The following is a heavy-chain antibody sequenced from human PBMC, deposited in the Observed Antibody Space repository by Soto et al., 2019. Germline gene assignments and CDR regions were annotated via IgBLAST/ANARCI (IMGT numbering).Heavy chain of an antibody. D-gene: IGHD3-9*01. V-gene: IGHV1-18*01. CDR1: GYTFTSYG. CDR3: ARVDGNYDILTGSTFDP. Sequence: GVPAKASCKASGYTFTSYGISCVRQATGQGLEWMGWISAYNSNTNYAQKLQGRVTMTTDTSTSTAYMELRSLRSDDTAVYYCARVDGNYDILTGSTFDPWGQGTLVTVSS. CDR2: ISAYNSNT. J-gene: IGHJ5*02.